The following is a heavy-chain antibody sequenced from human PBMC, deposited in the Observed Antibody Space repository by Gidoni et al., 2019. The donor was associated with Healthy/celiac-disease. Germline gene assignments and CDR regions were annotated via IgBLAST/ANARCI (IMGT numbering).Heavy chain of an antibody. J-gene: IGHJ3*02. CDR2: INHSGST. CDR3: ARGQKDGDYTDAFDI. D-gene: IGHD4-17*01. V-gene: IGHV4-34*01. Sequence: QVQLQQWGAGLLKPSETLSLTCAVYVVSFSGYYWSWIRQPPGKGLEWIGEINHSGSTNYNPSLKSRVTISVDTSKNQFSLKLSSVTAADTAVYYCARGQKDGDYTDAFDIWGQGTMVTVSS. CDR1: VVSFSGYY.